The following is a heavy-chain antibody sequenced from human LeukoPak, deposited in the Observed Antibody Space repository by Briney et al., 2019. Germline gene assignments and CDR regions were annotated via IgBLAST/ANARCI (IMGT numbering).Heavy chain of an antibody. Sequence: PGGSLRLSCAASGFTFSDYYMSWIRQAPGKGLEWVSAISGSGGSTYYADSVKGRFTISRDNSKNTLYLQMNSLRAEDTAVYYCAKSDRYDYVWGSYRPSYYFDYWGQGTLVTVPS. CDR2: ISGSGGST. J-gene: IGHJ4*02. V-gene: IGHV3-23*01. D-gene: IGHD3-16*02. CDR3: AKSDRYDYVWGSYRPSYYFDY. CDR1: GFTFSDYY.